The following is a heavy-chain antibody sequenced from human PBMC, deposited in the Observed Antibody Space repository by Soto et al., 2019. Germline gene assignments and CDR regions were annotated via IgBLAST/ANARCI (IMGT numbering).Heavy chain of an antibody. Sequence: EAQLVESGGALVQPGGSLRLSCAASGFTFSNYYMTWVRQAPGKGLQWVASINQDGSEKYSVDSVKGRFTISRDNGKNSVYLQMNSLSVEDTAVYYCARYVGEIWGHGTKVTVSS. CDR2: INQDGSEK. V-gene: IGHV3-7*05. CDR1: GFTFSNYY. J-gene: IGHJ3*02. CDR3: ARYVGEI. D-gene: IGHD2-15*01.